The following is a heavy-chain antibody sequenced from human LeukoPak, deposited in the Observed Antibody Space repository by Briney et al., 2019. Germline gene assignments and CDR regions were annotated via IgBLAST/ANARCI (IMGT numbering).Heavy chain of an antibody. D-gene: IGHD5-18*01. CDR2: ISSSGSTI. V-gene: IGHV3-11*01. J-gene: IGHJ4*02. Sequence: GGSLRLSCAASGFTSSDYYMSWIRQAPGKGLEWVSYISSSGSTIYYADSVKGRFTISRDNAKNSLYLQMNSLRAEDTAVYYCAREGIVDTAMALDYWGQGTLVTVSS. CDR1: GFTSSDYY. CDR3: AREGIVDTAMALDY.